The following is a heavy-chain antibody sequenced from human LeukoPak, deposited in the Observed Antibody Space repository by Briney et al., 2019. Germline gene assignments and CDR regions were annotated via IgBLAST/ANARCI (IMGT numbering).Heavy chain of an antibody. V-gene: IGHV3-7*01. Sequence: GGSLRLPCAASGFAFSSYYMNWVRQAPGKGLEWVANIKPDGSEENYVDSVRGRFTISRDNAKNSVYLQMNSLRADDTALYYCVRGHYADYTSQGTLVTVSS. CDR3: VRGHYADY. J-gene: IGHJ4*02. CDR1: GFAFSSYY. CDR2: IKPDGSEE.